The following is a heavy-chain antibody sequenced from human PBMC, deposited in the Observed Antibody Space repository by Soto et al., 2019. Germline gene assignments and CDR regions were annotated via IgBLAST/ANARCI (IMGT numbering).Heavy chain of an antibody. V-gene: IGHV4-34*01. D-gene: IGHD1-26*01. CDR2: INHSGST. CDR1: GGSFSGYY. J-gene: IGHJ6*02. CDR3: ARGRGSYYYYYGMDV. Sequence: SETLSLTCAVYGGSFSGYYWSWIRQPPGKGLEWIGEINHSGSTNYNPSLKSRVTISVETSKNQFSLKLSSVTAADTAVYYCARGRGSYYYYYGMDVWGQGTTVTVSS.